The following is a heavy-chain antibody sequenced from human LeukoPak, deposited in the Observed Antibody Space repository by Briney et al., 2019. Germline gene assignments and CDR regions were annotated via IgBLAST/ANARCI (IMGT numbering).Heavy chain of an antibody. CDR1: GFTFSSYA. Sequence: PGGSLRPSCAASGFTFSSYAMSWVRQAPGKGLEWVSAISGSGGSTYYADSVKGRCTISRDNSKNTLYLQMNSLRTEDTAVYYCARHTMVRGNAFDIWGQGTMVTVSS. CDR2: ISGSGGST. J-gene: IGHJ3*02. V-gene: IGHV3-23*01. D-gene: IGHD3-10*01. CDR3: ARHTMVRGNAFDI.